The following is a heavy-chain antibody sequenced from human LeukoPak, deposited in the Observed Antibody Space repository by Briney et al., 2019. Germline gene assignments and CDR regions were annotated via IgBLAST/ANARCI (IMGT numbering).Heavy chain of an antibody. CDR2: INWNGGST. D-gene: IGHD3-10*02. CDR3: AELGITMIGGV. Sequence: GGSLSLSCAASGFTFDDYGMSWVRQAPGKGLEWVSGINWNGGSTAYAVSVKGRFTISRDNAKNSLYLQMNSLRAEDTAVYYCAELGITMIGGVWGKGTTVTISS. J-gene: IGHJ6*04. V-gene: IGHV3-20*04. CDR1: GFTFDDYG.